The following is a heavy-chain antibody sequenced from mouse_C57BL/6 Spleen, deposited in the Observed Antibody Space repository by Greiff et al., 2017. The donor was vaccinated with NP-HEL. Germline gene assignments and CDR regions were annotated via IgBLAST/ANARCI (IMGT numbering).Heavy chain of an antibody. D-gene: IGHD1-1*01. CDR3: ARPYYYGSSYVFAY. J-gene: IGHJ3*01. CDR1: GYTFTDYN. CDR2: INPNNGGT. Sequence: VQLQQSGPELVKPGASVKIPCKASGYTFTDYNMDWVKQSHGKSLEWIGDINPNNGGTIYNQKFKGKATLTVDKSSSTAYMELRSLTSEDTAVYYCARPYYYGSSYVFAYWGQGTLVTVSA. V-gene: IGHV1-18*01.